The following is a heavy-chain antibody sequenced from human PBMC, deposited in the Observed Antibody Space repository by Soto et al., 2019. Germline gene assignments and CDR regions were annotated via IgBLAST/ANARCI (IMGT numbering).Heavy chain of an antibody. CDR1: GGTFSSYA. J-gene: IGHJ6*02. Sequence: SVKVSCKASGGTFSSYAISWVRQAPGQGLEWMGGIIPIFGTANYAQKFQGRVTITADESTSTAYMELSSLRSEDTAVYYCARDLGVDSYYYYGLDVWGQGTTVTVSS. V-gene: IGHV1-69*13. CDR2: IIPIFGTA. D-gene: IGHD2-2*01. CDR3: ARDLGVDSYYYYGLDV.